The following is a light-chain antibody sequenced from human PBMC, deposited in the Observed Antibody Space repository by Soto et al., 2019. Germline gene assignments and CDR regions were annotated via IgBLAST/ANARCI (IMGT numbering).Light chain of an antibody. J-gene: IGLJ2*01. CDR1: SSDVGSYNL. CDR3: SSYTRTSTLV. Sequence: QSALTQPASVSGSPGQSITISCTGTSSDVGSYNLVSWYQQHPGKAPKLMIYEGSKRPSGVSNRFSGSKSGNTASLTISGLQAEDEAIYYCSSYTRTSTLVFGGGTKLTVL. V-gene: IGLV2-14*02. CDR2: EGS.